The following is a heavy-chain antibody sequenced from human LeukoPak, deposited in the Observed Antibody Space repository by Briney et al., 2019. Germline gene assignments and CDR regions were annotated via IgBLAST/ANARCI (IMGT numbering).Heavy chain of an antibody. CDR3: ARVDGGGWVDY. CDR2: INSDGSSA. V-gene: IGHV3-74*01. CDR1: GFIFSNYW. D-gene: IGHD6-19*01. Sequence: PGGSLRLSCAASGFIFSNYWMHWVRQAPGKGLGWVSRINSDGSSATYADSVKGRFTISRDNAKNTLSLQMKSLRDEDTAVYYCARVDGGGWVDYWGQGNLVTVSS. J-gene: IGHJ4*02.